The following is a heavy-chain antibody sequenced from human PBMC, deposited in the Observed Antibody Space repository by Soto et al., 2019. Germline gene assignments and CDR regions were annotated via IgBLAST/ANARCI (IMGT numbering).Heavy chain of an antibody. J-gene: IGHJ6*02. V-gene: IGHV4-39*01. CDR3: ARSVGDYYYGMDV. D-gene: IGHD1-26*01. CDR2: FYYSGST. Sequence: QLQLQESGPGMVKPSETLSLTCTVSGASITSTSHHWGWIRQPPGKGLEWIGNFYYSGSTYYNPSLRSRVTISVDASKNQFSVKVSSVTATDTAVYYCARSVGDYYYGMDVWGQGTTVTVSS. CDR1: GASITSTSHH.